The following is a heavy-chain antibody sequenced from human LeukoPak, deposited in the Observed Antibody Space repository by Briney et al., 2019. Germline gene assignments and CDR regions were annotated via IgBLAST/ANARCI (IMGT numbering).Heavy chain of an antibody. D-gene: IGHD5-18*01. CDR3: AGEEAELWFSY. J-gene: IGHJ4*02. V-gene: IGHV3-33*01. CDR1: GFTFSSYG. Sequence: GGSLRLSCAASGFTFSSYGMHWVRQAPGKGLEWVAAIWYDGSNKYYADSVKGRFTISRDNSKNTLYLQMNSLRAEDTAVYYCAGEEAELWFSYWGQGTLVTVSS. CDR2: IWYDGSNK.